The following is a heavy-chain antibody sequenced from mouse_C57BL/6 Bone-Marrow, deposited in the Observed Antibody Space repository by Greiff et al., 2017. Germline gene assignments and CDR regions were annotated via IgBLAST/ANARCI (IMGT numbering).Heavy chain of an antibody. V-gene: IGHV1-55*01. Sequence: QVQLQQPGAELVKPGASVKMSCKASGYTFTSYWITWVKQRPGQGLEWIGDIYPGSGSTNYNEKFKSKATLTVDTSSSTADMQRSSLTSADSAVYYCAKRKVYYGSSYETYWGQGTLVTVSA. CDR1: GYTFTSYW. CDR2: IYPGSGST. CDR3: AKRKVYYGSSYETY. J-gene: IGHJ3*01. D-gene: IGHD1-1*01.